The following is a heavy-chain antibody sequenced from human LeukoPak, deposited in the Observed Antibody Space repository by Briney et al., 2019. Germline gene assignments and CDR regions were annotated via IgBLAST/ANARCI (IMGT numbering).Heavy chain of an antibody. CDR2: IYTSGST. D-gene: IGHD4-11*01. CDR3: ARITDYSDYYYYSMDV. Sequence: PSQTLSLTCTVSGGSISSGSYYWSWIRQPAGKGLEWIGRIYTSGSTNYNPSLKSRVTISVDTSKNQSSLKLSSVTAADTAVYYCARITDYSDYYYYSMDVWGKGTTVTVSS. J-gene: IGHJ6*03. V-gene: IGHV4-61*02. CDR1: GGSISSGSYY.